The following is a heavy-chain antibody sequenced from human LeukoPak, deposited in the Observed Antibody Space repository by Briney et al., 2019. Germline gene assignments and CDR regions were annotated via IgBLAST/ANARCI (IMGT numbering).Heavy chain of an antibody. Sequence: PGGSLRLSCAASGFTFSDYYMSWIRQAPGKGLEWVSYISSSGSTIYYADSVKGRFTISRDNAKNSLYLQMNSLRAEDTAVYYCARVGSSSFDWYFDLWGRGTLVTVSS. CDR3: ARVGSSSFDWYFDL. CDR1: GFTFSDYY. V-gene: IGHV3-11*01. J-gene: IGHJ2*01. CDR2: ISSSGSTI. D-gene: IGHD6-13*01.